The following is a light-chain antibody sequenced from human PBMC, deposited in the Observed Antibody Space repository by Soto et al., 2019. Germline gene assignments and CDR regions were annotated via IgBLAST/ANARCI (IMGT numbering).Light chain of an antibody. V-gene: IGLV2-8*01. CDR2: EVS. CDR3: SSYAGSNNLGV. J-gene: IGLJ2*01. CDR1: SSDVGGYNY. Sequence: QSALTQPHSASGSSGQSVTISCTGTSSDVGGYNYVSWYQQHPGKAPKLMIYEVSKRPSGVPDRFSGSKSGTTASLTVSGLQAEDWAEYYCSSYAGSNNLGVFGGGTKLTVL.